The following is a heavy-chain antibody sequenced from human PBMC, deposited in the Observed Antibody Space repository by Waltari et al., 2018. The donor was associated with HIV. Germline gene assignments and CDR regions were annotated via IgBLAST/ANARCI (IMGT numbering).Heavy chain of an antibody. D-gene: IGHD3-3*01. J-gene: IGHJ6*02. Sequence: QITLRESGPTVVKPTQTLTLTCTYSGFSLSSSGVRVAWIRQPPGKALEWLAVIYWNGDKRYSPSLQNRVTITKDSARNQVVLTMTNVDPVGTATYYCAHRSYDDFWGGLFGAGMDVWGQGITVTVSS. CDR2: IYWNGDK. CDR3: AHRSYDDFWGGLFGAGMDV. V-gene: IGHV2-5*01. CDR1: GFSLSSSGVR.